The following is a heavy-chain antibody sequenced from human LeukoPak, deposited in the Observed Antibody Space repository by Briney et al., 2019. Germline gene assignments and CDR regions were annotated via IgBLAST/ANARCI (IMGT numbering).Heavy chain of an antibody. CDR2: INHSGST. J-gene: IGHJ4*02. Sequence: ASETLSLTCAVYGGSFSGYYWSWIRQPPGKGPEWIGEINHSGSTNYNPSLKSRVTISVDTSKNQFSLKLSSVTAADTAVYYCARGHGLWLDYWGQGTLVTVSS. CDR3: ARGHGLWLDY. CDR1: GGSFSGYY. D-gene: IGHD5-18*01. V-gene: IGHV4-34*01.